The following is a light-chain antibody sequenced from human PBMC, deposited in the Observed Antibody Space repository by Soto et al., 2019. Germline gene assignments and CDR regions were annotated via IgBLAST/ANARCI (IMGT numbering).Light chain of an antibody. V-gene: IGKV3D-20*02. J-gene: IGKJ5*01. CDR1: QSVTSTY. CDR2: GTS. CDR3: HQRQYWPPIT. Sequence: EIVLTQSPGTLSLSPGERVTLSCRASQSVTSTYLAWYQQRSGQAPRLLIYGTSSRATGIPDRFSGSGSGTDFTLTISSLEPEDFAVYYCHQRQYWPPITFGQGTRLEIK.